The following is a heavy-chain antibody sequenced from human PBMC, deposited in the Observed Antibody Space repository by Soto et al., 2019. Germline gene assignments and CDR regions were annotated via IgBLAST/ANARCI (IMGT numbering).Heavy chain of an antibody. CDR2: IYPGDSDT. J-gene: IGHJ4*01. V-gene: IGHV5-51*01. Sequence: PGESLKISWKGSGYIFSSYWIGWVRQVPGKGLEWMGNIYPGDSDTRYSPSFQGHVTISIDKSINTAYLQWTSLRASDTAMYYCARPYGGNSPFFDYWGQGSLVTVSS. D-gene: IGHD4-17*01. CDR1: GYIFSSYW. CDR3: ARPYGGNSPFFDY.